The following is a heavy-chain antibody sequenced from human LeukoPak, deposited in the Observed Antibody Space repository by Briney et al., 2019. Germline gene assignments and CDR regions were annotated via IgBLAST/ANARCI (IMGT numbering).Heavy chain of an antibody. CDR3: AKGGQDFDFWRFDY. V-gene: IGHV3-23*01. CDR1: GFSFSVYA. J-gene: IGHJ4*02. D-gene: IGHD3-3*01. Sequence: GGSLRLSCAASGFSFSVYAMSWVRQAPGKGLEWVSSISGSGGRTYYTNSVKGRFTISRENFKNTVYLEMNNLGAEDTALYYCAKGGQDFDFWRFDYWGQGNSVIVSS. CDR2: ISGSGGRT.